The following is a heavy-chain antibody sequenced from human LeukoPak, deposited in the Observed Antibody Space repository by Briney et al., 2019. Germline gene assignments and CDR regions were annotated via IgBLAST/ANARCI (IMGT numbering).Heavy chain of an antibody. V-gene: IGHV4-59*01. Sequence: SETLSLTCTVSGGSISNYYWSWIRQPPGKGLEWIGYIYYSGTTNYNPSLKSRVTMSVDTSKNQFSLKLSSVTAADTAVHYCARERAGTIDYWGQGTLVTVSS. J-gene: IGHJ4*02. CDR2: IYYSGTT. D-gene: IGHD1-1*01. CDR1: GGSISNYY. CDR3: ARERAGTIDY.